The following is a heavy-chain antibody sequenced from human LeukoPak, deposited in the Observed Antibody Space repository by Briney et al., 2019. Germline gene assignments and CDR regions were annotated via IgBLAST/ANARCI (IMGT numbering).Heavy chain of an antibody. V-gene: IGHV4-34*01. J-gene: IGHJ4*02. CDR1: GFTFSDYY. Sequence: GSLRLSCAASGFTFSDYYMSWIRQAPGKGLEWIGEINHSGSTNYNPSLKSRVTISVDTSKNQFSLKLSSVTAADTAVYYCARRGRARGALYYYGRTFDYWGQGTLVTVSS. D-gene: IGHD3-10*01. CDR3: ARRGRARGALYYYGRTFDY. CDR2: INHSGST.